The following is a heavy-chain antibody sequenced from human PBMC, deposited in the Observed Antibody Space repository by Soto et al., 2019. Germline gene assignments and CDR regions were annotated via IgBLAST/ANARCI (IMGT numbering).Heavy chain of an antibody. J-gene: IGHJ5*02. CDR3: ARGGSVFGVHRAFRWFDP. CDR2: IYYSGST. V-gene: IGHV4-59*01. CDR1: GGSISSYY. Sequence: SETLSLTCTVSGGSISSYYWSWIRQPPGKGLEWIGYIYYSGSTNYNPSLKSRVTISVDTSKNQFSLKLSSVTAADTAVYYCARGGSVFGVHRAFRWFDPWGQGTLVTVSS. D-gene: IGHD3-3*01.